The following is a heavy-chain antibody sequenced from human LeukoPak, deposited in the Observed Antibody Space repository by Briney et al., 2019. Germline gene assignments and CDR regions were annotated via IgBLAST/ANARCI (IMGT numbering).Heavy chain of an antibody. CDR3: ARDRGSSWYPNWFDP. D-gene: IGHD6-13*01. V-gene: IGHV4-61*02. CDR2: IYTSGST. J-gene: IGHJ5*02. Sequence: SETLSLTCTVSGGSISSGSYYWSWIRQPAGKGLEWIGRIYTSGSTNYNPSLKSRVTISVDTSKNQFSLKLSSVTAADTAVYCCARDRGSSWYPNWFDPWGQGTLVTVSS. CDR1: GGSISSGSYY.